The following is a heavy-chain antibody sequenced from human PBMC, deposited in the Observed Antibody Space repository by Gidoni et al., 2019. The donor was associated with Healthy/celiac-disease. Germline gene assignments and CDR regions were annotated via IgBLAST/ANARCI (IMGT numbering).Heavy chain of an antibody. CDR2: ISSSSSYI. CDR1: GFPFSSYS. D-gene: IGHD1-26*01. CDR3: ASEVGATGVDY. Sequence: EVQLVESGGGLVKPGGSLRRSCAASGFPFSSYSMNWVRQAPGKGLEWVSSISSSSSYISYADSVKGRFTISRDNAKNSLYLQMNSLRAEDTAVYYCASEVGATGVDYWGQGTLVTVSS. V-gene: IGHV3-21*01. J-gene: IGHJ4*02.